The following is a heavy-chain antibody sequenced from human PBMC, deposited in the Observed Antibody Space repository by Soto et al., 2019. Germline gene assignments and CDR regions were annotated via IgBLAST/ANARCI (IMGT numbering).Heavy chain of an antibody. CDR3: IQSRCGGDCLQSYASHYYYAMDV. V-gene: IGHV2-5*02. D-gene: IGHD2-21*02. J-gene: IGHJ6*02. Sequence: SGPTLVNPTQTLTLTCTFSGFSLSTSGVGVGWIRQPPGKALEWLALIYWDDDKRYSPSLRSRLTISKDTSKNQVVLTMTNMDPVDTATYYCIQSRCGGDCLQSYASHYYYAMDVWGQGTTVTVS. CDR1: GFSLSTSGVG. CDR2: IYWDDDK.